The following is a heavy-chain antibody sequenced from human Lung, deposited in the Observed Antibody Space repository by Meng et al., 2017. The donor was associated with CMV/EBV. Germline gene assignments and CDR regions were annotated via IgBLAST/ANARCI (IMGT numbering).Heavy chain of an antibody. D-gene: IGHD3-10*01. CDR2: IYWDDDK. V-gene: IGHV2-5*02. CDR3: AHRPHYYASGGPGWFDP. CDR1: GFSLSTSGVG. J-gene: IGHJ5*02. Sequence: SGPXLVXPTQTLTLTCAFSGFSLSTSGVGVGWIRQPPGKALEWLALIYWDDDKRYSPSLRSRLTITKDTSKNQVVLTMTNMDPVDTATYYCAHRPHYYASGGPGWFDPWXQGTXVTVSS.